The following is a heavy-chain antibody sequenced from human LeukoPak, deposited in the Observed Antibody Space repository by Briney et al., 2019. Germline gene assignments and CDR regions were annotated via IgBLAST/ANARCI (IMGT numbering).Heavy chain of an antibody. J-gene: IGHJ4*02. D-gene: IGHD3-16*01. CDR3: ARLGDFDY. V-gene: IGHV1-2*02. CDR1: GYTFTSYG. CDR2: INPNTGGT. Sequence: ASVKVSCKASGYTFTSYGISWVRQAPGQGLEWMGWINPNTGGTNYAQNFQGRVTMTRDTSISTAYMELSRLRSDDTAVYCCARLGDFDYWGQGTLVTVSS.